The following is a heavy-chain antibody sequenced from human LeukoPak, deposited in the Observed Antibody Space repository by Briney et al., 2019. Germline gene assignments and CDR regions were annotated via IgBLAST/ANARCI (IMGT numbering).Heavy chain of an antibody. CDR2: IIPIFGTA. CDR1: GGTFSSYA. D-gene: IGHD4-17*01. Sequence: SVKVSCKXSGGTFSSYAISWVRQAPGQGLEWMGGIIPIFGTANYAQKFQGRVTITTDESTSTAYMELSSLRSEDTAVYYCARESVGYGVRYYFDYWGQGTLVTVSS. J-gene: IGHJ4*02. CDR3: ARESVGYGVRYYFDY. V-gene: IGHV1-69*05.